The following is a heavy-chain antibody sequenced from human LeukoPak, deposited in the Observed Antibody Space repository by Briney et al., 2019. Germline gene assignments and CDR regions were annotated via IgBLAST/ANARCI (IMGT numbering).Heavy chain of an antibody. CDR3: AKDYYGSNSWDYFEF. V-gene: IGHV3-23*01. CDR1: GFAFRSYA. J-gene: IGHJ4*02. D-gene: IGHD6-13*01. Sequence: GGSLRLSCAASGFAFRSYAMSWVRQAPGKGLDWVSAISSSGDATYYADSVKGRFTISRDNSRNTLYLQMNSLRPEDTAVYYCAKDYYGSNSWDYFEFWSQGTLVTVSS. CDR2: ISSSGDAT.